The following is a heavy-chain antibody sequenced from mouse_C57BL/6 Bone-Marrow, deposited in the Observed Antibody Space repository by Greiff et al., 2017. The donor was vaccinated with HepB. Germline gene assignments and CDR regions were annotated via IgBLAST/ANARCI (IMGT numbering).Heavy chain of an antibody. V-gene: IGHV1-66*01. Sequence: QVQLQQSGPELVKPGASVKISCKASGYSFTSYYIHWVKQRPGQGLEWIGWIYPGSGNTKYNEKFKGKATLTADTSSSTAYMQLSSLTSEDSAVYYCARSHDGYYGGAMDYWGQGTSVTVSS. J-gene: IGHJ4*01. CDR1: GYSFTSYY. CDR3: ARSHDGYYGGAMDY. CDR2: IYPGSGNT. D-gene: IGHD2-3*01.